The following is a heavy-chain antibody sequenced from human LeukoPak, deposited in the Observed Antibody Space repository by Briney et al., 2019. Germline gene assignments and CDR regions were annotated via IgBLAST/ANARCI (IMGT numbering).Heavy chain of an antibody. Sequence: GESLKISCKGSGYNFPKSWIGGVRQMRGKGLEWVAIVYPDDPRTNYSPSFQGQVTTSADKSINTAYLQWNSLRASDTAMYYCARPDYFASHDWGQGTLVTVSS. CDR2: VYPDDPRT. CDR3: ARPDYFASHD. D-gene: IGHD2/OR15-2a*01. V-gene: IGHV5-51*01. CDR1: GYNFPKSW. J-gene: IGHJ4*02.